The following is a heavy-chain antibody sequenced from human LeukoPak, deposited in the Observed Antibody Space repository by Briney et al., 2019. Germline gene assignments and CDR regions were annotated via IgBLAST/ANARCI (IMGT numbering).Heavy chain of an antibody. J-gene: IGHJ6*02. Sequence: GASVKVSCKVSGYTLTELSMQWVRQAPGKGLEWMGGFDPEDGETIYAQKFQGRVTMTEDTSTDTAYMELSSLRSEDTAVYYCAPDPIGYCSSTSCLRKHYYYGMDVWGQGTTVTVSS. V-gene: IGHV1-24*01. CDR2: FDPEDGET. D-gene: IGHD2-2*01. CDR1: GYTLTELS. CDR3: APDPIGYCSSTSCLRKHYYYGMDV.